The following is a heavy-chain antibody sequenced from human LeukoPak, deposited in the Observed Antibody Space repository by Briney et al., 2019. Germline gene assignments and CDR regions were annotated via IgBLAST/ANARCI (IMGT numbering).Heavy chain of an antibody. V-gene: IGHV3-23*01. Sequence: PGGSLRLSCAASGFTFSSYAMSWVRQAPGKGLEWVSAISGSGASTYYADSVKGRFTISRDNSKNTLYLQMNSLRAEDTAVYYCAKPRQIVVVPAAIPSDAFDIWGQGTMVTVSS. CDR2: ISGSGAST. D-gene: IGHD2-2*01. J-gene: IGHJ3*02. CDR3: AKPRQIVVVPAAIPSDAFDI. CDR1: GFTFSSYA.